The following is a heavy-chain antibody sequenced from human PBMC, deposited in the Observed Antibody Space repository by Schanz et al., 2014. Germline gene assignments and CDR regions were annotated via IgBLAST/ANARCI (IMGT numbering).Heavy chain of an antibody. CDR1: GFNFNTYG. CDR3: AKDSRGSSFDMDV. CDR2: IDRDGGHT. D-gene: IGHD1-26*01. Sequence: VQLVESGGGVVQPGGSLRLSCAASGFNFNTYGMHWVRQAPGKGLEWVSLIDRDGGHTYYADSVKGRFTISRDNSKNSLYLQMNSLRTEDTALYYCAKDSRGSSFDMDVWGQGTTVTVSS. J-gene: IGHJ6*02. V-gene: IGHV3-43*02.